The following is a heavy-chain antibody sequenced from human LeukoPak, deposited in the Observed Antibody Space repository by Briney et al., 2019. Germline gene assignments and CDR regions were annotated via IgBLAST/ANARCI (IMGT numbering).Heavy chain of an antibody. CDR1: GFTFSSYA. Sequence: GGSLRLSCATSGFTFSSYAMSWVRQAPGKGLEWVSGIFASGGSTYYADSVKGRFTVSRDNSKNTLYLQMNSLRTEDTAVYYCAKAEGYDILTGLDYWGQGTLVTVSS. J-gene: IGHJ4*02. CDR3: AKAEGYDILTGLDY. CDR2: IFASGGST. V-gene: IGHV3-23*01. D-gene: IGHD3-9*01.